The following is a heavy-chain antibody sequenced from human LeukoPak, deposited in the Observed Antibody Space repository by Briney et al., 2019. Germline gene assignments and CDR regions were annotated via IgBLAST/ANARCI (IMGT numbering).Heavy chain of an antibody. V-gene: IGHV4-30-4*01. J-gene: IGHJ4*02. Sequence: SQTLSLTCTVSGGPISSGDYNWSWFRQPPGKGLEWIGYIYYTGSTYYNPSLKSRVTISVDTSKNQFSLKLTSVTAADTAVYYYARETTMIPPDYWGQGTLVTVSA. CDR1: GGPISSGDYN. D-gene: IGHD3-22*01. CDR2: IYYTGST. CDR3: ARETTMIPPDY.